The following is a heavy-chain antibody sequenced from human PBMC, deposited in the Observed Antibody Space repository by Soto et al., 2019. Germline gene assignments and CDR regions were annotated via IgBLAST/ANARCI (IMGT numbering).Heavy chain of an antibody. D-gene: IGHD3-9*01. J-gene: IGHJ3*01. V-gene: IGHV3-74*01. CDR3: ARSPGGYYID. CDR2: INTDGSST. CDR1: GFSFSSYW. Sequence: EVQLVESGGGLVQPGGSLRLSCADSGFSFSSYWMHWVRQGPGKGLVWVSRINTDGSSTNYADSVKGRFTISRDNAKNTVYLQMNSLRAEDTAVYYCARSPGGYYIDWGQGTMVTVFS.